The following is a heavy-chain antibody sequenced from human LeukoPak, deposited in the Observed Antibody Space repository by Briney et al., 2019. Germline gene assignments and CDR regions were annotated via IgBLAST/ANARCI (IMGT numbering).Heavy chain of an antibody. D-gene: IGHD3-10*01. J-gene: IGHJ4*02. Sequence: GGSLRLSCAASGFLFSNYWMSWVRQAPGKGLEWVSAISGSGGSTYYADSVKGRFTISRDNSKNTLYLQMNSLRAEDTAVYYCARIITMVRGVIPHFDYWGQGTLVTVSS. V-gene: IGHV3-23*01. CDR3: ARIITMVRGVIPHFDY. CDR1: GFLFSNYW. CDR2: ISGSGGST.